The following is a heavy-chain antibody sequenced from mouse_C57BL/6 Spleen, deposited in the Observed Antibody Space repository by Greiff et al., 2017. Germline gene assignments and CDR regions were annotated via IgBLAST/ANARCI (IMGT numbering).Heavy chain of an antibody. Sequence: EVKLMESGGGLVKPGGSLKLSCAASGFTFSSYAMSWVRQTPDKRLEWVATISDGGSYTYYPANVKGRFTISRDNAKNNLYLQMSHLQSEDTAMYYCAREGVYDSYWGQGTLVTVSA. CDR1: GFTFSSYA. CDR3: AREGVYDSY. J-gene: IGHJ3*01. CDR2: ISDGGSYT. D-gene: IGHD2-4*01. V-gene: IGHV5-4*01.